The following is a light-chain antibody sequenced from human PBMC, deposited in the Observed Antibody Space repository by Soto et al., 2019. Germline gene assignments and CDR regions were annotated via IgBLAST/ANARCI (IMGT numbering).Light chain of an antibody. CDR2: EGS. V-gene: IGLV2-23*01. CDR3: CSYAGDRTMI. CDR1: SSDVGSYKF. J-gene: IGLJ2*01. Sequence: QSALTQPASVSGSPGQSITISCTGSSSDVGSYKFVSWYQQYAGKVPKLVIYEGSKRPSGISSRFSGSKSGNTASLTISGLQSEDEAYYYCCSYAGDRTMIFGGGTKVTVL.